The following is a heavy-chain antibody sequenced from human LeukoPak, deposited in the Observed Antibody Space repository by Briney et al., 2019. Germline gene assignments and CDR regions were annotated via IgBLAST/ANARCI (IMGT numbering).Heavy chain of an antibody. Sequence: PSETLSLTCTVSSGSVRSYYWSWIRQPPGKGLEWIGYIYGSGSTNFNPSLKSRVTMSVDTSKNQISLKLSFVTAADTAMYYCARSTMVNTATGWFDPWGQGTLVTVSS. CDR2: IYGSGST. J-gene: IGHJ5*02. CDR1: SGSVRSYY. V-gene: IGHV4-59*02. CDR3: ARSTMVNTATGWFDP. D-gene: IGHD4/OR15-4a*01.